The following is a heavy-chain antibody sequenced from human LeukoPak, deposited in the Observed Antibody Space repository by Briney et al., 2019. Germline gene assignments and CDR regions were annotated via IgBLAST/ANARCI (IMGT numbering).Heavy chain of an antibody. CDR3: ARDKGYYESSGYLKAFDI. CDR1: GGSVSSGSYY. D-gene: IGHD3-22*01. Sequence: SSETLSLTCTVSGGSVSSGSYYWSWIRQPPGTGLEWIVYIYYSGSTNYNPSLKSRVTISADTSKNQFSLKLSSVTAADTAVYYCARDKGYYESSGYLKAFDIWGQGTMVTVSS. V-gene: IGHV4-61*01. J-gene: IGHJ3*02. CDR2: IYYSGST.